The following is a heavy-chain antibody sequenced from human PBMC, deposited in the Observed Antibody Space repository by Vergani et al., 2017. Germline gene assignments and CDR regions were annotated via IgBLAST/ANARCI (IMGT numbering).Heavy chain of an antibody. CDR2: ISGSGGST. D-gene: IGHD3-16*02. CDR1: GFPFSSYA. Sequence: EVQLLESGGGLVQPGGSLRLSCAASGFPFSSYAMSWVRQAPGTGLEWVSAISGSGGSTYSADSVKGRFTISRDNSKNTLYLQMNSLRAEDTAVYYCARDSVWGSYRGGFYWGQGTLVTVSS. J-gene: IGHJ4*02. V-gene: IGHV3-23*01. CDR3: ARDSVWGSYRGGFY.